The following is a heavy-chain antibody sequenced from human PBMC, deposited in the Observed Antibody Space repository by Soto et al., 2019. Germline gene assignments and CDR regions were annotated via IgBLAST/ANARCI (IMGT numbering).Heavy chain of an antibody. CDR1: GGCFSGYY. CDR2: INHSEST. Sequence: SETLSLTCAVDGGCFSGYYGTWIRHPPKTGLEWIGEINHSESTNYNPSLKSRVTISVDTSKNQFSLKLTSVTAADTAVYYCARGKISGLFDYWGQGTLVTVSS. CDR3: ARGKISGLFDY. V-gene: IGHV4-34*01. J-gene: IGHJ4*02.